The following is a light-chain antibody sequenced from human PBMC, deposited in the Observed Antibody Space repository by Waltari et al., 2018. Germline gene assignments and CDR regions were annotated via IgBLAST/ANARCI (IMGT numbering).Light chain of an antibody. Sequence: SYVLTQPPSVSVAPGKTASIPCGGNNIGTQSVHWYQQKPGQAPVGGIHLDSDRPSGIPVGSSASTCGTTATLAVSRVEGWDESDYYCQVWDSGSAHWVFGGGTKLTVL. CDR2: LDS. CDR1: NIGTQS. J-gene: IGLJ3*02. CDR3: QVWDSGSAHWV. V-gene: IGLV3-21*04.